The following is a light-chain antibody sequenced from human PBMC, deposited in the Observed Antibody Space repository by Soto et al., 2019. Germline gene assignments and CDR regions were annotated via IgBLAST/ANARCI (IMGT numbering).Light chain of an antibody. CDR3: SSFTGSKTYV. V-gene: IGLV2-18*02. CDR2: EVI. Sequence: QSALTQPPSVSGSPGQSVTISCTGTSSDVGSNNHVSWYQQPPGTAPKLIIYEVINRPSGVPDRFSGSKSANTASLTISGLQPEDEADYYCSSFTGSKTYVFGTGTKVT. J-gene: IGLJ1*01. CDR1: SSDVGSNNH.